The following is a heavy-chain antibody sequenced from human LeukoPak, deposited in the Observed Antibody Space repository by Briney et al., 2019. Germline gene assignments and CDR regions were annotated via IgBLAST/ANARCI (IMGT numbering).Heavy chain of an antibody. V-gene: IGHV1-69*04. CDR2: IIPIFGIA. CDR1: GGTFSSYA. Sequence: SVTVSCKASGGTFSSYAIRWVRQAPGEGLEWMGRIIPIFGIANYAQKFQGRVTITADKSTSTAYMELSSLRSEDTAVYYCARSLGTTFGVDYWGQGTLVTVSS. CDR3: ARSLGTTFGVDY. D-gene: IGHD1-1*01. J-gene: IGHJ4*02.